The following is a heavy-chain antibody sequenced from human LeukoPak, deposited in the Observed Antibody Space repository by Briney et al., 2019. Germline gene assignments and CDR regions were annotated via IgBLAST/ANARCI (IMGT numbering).Heavy chain of an antibody. CDR1: GGSVSNSLYY. Sequence: SETLSLTCTVSGGSVSNSLYYWSWIRQPPEKGLEWIGYIYYSGSTNYNPSLKSRVTISIDTSRNQFSLRLNSMTAADTAVYYCARVLRAASWRSYDYWGQGSLVTVSS. J-gene: IGHJ4*02. V-gene: IGHV4-61*01. CDR2: IYYSGST. CDR3: ARVLRAASWRSYDY. D-gene: IGHD5-18*01.